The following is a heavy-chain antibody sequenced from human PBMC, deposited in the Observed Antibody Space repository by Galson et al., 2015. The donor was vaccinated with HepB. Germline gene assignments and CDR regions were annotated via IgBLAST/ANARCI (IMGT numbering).Heavy chain of an antibody. CDR2: ISSSSSYI. CDR1: GFTFSSYS. Sequence: SLRLSCAASGFTFSSYSMNWVRQAPGKGLEWVSSISSSSSYIYYADSVKGRFTISRDNAKNSLYLQMNSLRAEDTAVYYCARALLEMATKYYYYYGMDVWGQGTTVTVSS. J-gene: IGHJ6*02. V-gene: IGHV3-21*01. CDR3: ARALLEMATKYYYYYGMDV. D-gene: IGHD5-24*01.